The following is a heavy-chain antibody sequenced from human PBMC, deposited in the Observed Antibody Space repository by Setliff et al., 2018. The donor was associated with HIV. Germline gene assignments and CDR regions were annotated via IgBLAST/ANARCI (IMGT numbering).Heavy chain of an antibody. D-gene: IGHD1-20*01. Sequence: SETLSLTCAVYNGSFSGYYWSWIRQPPGKGLEWIGEINDSGNTNYNPLRKSRVTMSVDASKNQFSLKLSSVTAADTAVYYCAGCITGTTHWFDPWGQGTLVTVSS. CDR3: AGCITGTTHWFDP. CDR2: INDSGNT. V-gene: IGHV4-34*01. CDR1: NGSFSGYY. J-gene: IGHJ5*02.